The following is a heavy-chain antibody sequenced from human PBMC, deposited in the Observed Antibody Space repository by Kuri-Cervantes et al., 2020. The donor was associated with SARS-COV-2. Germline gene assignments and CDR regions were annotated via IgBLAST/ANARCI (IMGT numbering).Heavy chain of an antibody. CDR1: GYSISSGYY. Sequence: GSLRLSCAVSGYSISSGYYWGWIRQPPGKGLEWIGSIYHSGSTHYKPSLKSRVTLSVDTSKNQFSLKLSSVTAADTAVYYCARYGPPRYYFDYWGQGTLVTVSS. D-gene: IGHD4-17*01. J-gene: IGHJ4*02. V-gene: IGHV4-38-2*01. CDR3: ARYGPPRYYFDY. CDR2: IYHSGST.